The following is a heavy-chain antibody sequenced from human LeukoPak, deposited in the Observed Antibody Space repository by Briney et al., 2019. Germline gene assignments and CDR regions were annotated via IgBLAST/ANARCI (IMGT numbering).Heavy chain of an antibody. Sequence: GGSLRLSCAASGFTFSSYWMTWVRQAPGKGLEWVANIKQDGGEKYYVDSVKGRFTISRDNSKNTLYLQMNSLRAEDTAVYYCARVFGVDTPSDFQHWGQGTLVTVSS. CDR3: ARVFGVDTPSDFQH. V-gene: IGHV3-7*01. CDR2: IKQDGGEK. J-gene: IGHJ1*01. CDR1: GFTFSSYW. D-gene: IGHD3-3*01.